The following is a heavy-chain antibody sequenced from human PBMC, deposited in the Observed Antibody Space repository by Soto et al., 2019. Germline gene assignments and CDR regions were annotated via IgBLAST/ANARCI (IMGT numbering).Heavy chain of an antibody. D-gene: IGHD2-15*01. CDR3: ARGFRVAGTSWGFYT. CDR1: GYTFTSYD. Sequence: QVQLVQSGAEVKKPGASMKVSCKASGYTFTSYDISCVRQSPGQGLEWMGWISAHNGNTNYAQKLQGRVTMTTDTSTSPASIVLRSLRSDDPAVYYWARGFRVAGTSWGFYTWGQGSLVTFSS. J-gene: IGHJ5*02. V-gene: IGHV1-18*01. CDR2: ISAHNGNT.